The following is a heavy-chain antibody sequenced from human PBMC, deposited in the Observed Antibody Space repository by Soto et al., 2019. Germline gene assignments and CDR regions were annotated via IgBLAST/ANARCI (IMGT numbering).Heavy chain of an antibody. V-gene: IGHV1-8*01. D-gene: IGHD3-10*01. Sequence: GASVKVSCKASGYTFTSYDINWVRQATGQGLEWMGWMNPNSGNTGYAQKFQGRVTMTRNTSISTAYMELSSLRSEDTAVYYCARASYYYGSGSYYNHVDYWGQGTLVTVSS. CDR2: MNPNSGNT. CDR1: GYTFTSYD. J-gene: IGHJ4*02. CDR3: ARASYYYGSGSYYNHVDY.